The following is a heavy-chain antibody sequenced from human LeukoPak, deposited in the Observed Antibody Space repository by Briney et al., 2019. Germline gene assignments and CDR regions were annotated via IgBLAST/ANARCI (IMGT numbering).Heavy chain of an antibody. J-gene: IGHJ4*02. CDR2: IKQDGSEK. CDR1: GFTFSDYW. CDR3: ASGRQLGY. Sequence: GGSLRLSCAASGFTFSDYWMSWVRQAPGKGLEWVANIKQDGSEKYYVDSVKGRFTISRDNAKNSLYLQMNSLRAEDTALYYCASGRQLGYWGQGTLVTVSS. V-gene: IGHV3-7*01. D-gene: IGHD3-16*01.